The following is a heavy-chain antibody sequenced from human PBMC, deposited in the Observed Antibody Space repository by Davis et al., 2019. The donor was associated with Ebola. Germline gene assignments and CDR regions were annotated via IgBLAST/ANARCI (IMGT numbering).Heavy chain of an antibody. CDR1: GLNVETNY. V-gene: IGHV3-7*01. CDR3: ARPDRSIRTTPGY. J-gene: IGHJ4*02. Sequence: GGSLRLSCAPSGLNVETNYMSWVRQAPGKGLEWVANINQDGSDKYYVDSVKGRFTISRDNAKNSLYLQMNSLRAEDTAVYYCARPDRSIRTTPGYWGQGTLVTVSS. CDR2: INQDGSDK. D-gene: IGHD1/OR15-1a*01.